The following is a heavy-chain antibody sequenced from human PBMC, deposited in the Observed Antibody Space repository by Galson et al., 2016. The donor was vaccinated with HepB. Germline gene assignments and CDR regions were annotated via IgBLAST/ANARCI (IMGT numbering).Heavy chain of an antibody. V-gene: IGHV3-33*01. J-gene: IGHJ3*02. CDR1: GITFSIYG. CDR2: IWYDGSKK. Sequence: SLRLSCAASGITFSIYGMHWVRQAPGKGLERVAVIWYDGSKKDYADSVKGRFTISRDNSKNTLYLQMNSLRAEDTAVYYCTRVRRPWGMGRKDAFDIWGQGTMVTVSS. CDR3: TRVRRPWGMGRKDAFDI. D-gene: IGHD2-8*01.